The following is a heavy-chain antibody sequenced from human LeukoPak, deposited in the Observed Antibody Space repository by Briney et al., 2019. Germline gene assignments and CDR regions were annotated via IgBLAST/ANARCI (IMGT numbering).Heavy chain of an antibody. D-gene: IGHD3-10*01. CDR3: ARVRVRGVIIVY. CDR1: GGSISSYY. Sequence: SETLSLTCTVSGGSISSYYWSWIRQPPGKGLEWTGYIYYSGSTNYNPSLKSRVTISVDTSKNQFSLKLSSVTAADTAVYYCARVRVRGVIIVYWGQGTLVTVSS. V-gene: IGHV4-59*01. CDR2: IYYSGST. J-gene: IGHJ4*02.